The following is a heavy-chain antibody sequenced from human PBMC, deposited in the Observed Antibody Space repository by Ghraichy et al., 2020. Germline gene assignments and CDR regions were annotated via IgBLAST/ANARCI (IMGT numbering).Heavy chain of an antibody. CDR3: AKSQPGIAAAGMFDY. CDR2: ISGSGAST. Sequence: LSLTCAASGFTFSSYAMSWVRQAPGKGLEWVSAISGSGASTYYADSVKGRFTISRDNSKNTLYLQMNSLRAEDTAVYYCAKSQPGIAAAGMFDYWGQGTLVTVSS. D-gene: IGHD6-13*01. V-gene: IGHV3-23*01. J-gene: IGHJ4*02. CDR1: GFTFSSYA.